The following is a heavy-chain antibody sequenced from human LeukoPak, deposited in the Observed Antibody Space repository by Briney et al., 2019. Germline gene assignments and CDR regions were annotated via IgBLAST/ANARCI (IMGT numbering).Heavy chain of an antibody. D-gene: IGHD6-19*01. J-gene: IGHJ4*02. CDR2: ISGSGGST. Sequence: GGSLRLSCAASGFTFSSYAMSWVRQAAGKGLEWVSAISGSGGSTYYAYSVKGRFTISRDNSKNTLYLQMNSLRAEDTAVYYCAKDLYSSGWYPYYFDYWGQGTLVTVSS. V-gene: IGHV3-23*01. CDR3: AKDLYSSGWYPYYFDY. CDR1: GFTFSSYA.